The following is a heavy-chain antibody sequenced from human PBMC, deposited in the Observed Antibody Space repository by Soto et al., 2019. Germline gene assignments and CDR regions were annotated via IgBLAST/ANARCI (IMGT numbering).Heavy chain of an antibody. CDR1: GFTFKTYD. CDR3: ARGRSNDFSSSPPPRFDP. J-gene: IGHJ5*02. V-gene: IGHV3-13*01. CDR2: IGTLRDT. Sequence: GGSLRLSCVASGFTFKTYDMYWVRQVPGQGLEWVSGIGTLRDTYYSASVAGRFIVSRENGRNSLYLQMNSLRAGDSGIYFCARGRSNDFSSSPPPRFDPWGRGTLVTVSS. D-gene: IGHD2-21*02.